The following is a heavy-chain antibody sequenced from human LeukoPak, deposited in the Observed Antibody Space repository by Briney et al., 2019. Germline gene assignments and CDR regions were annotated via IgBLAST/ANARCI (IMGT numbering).Heavy chain of an antibody. Sequence: KPSETLSLTCAVYGGSFSGYYWSWIRQPPGKGLEWIGEINHSGSTNYNPSLKSRVTISVDTSKNQFSLKLSSVTAADTAVYYCARGHGITIFGVVRSYNWFDPWGQGTLVTVSS. CDR2: INHSGST. J-gene: IGHJ5*02. D-gene: IGHD3-3*01. CDR3: ARGHGITIFGVVRSYNWFDP. CDR1: GGSFSGYY. V-gene: IGHV4-34*01.